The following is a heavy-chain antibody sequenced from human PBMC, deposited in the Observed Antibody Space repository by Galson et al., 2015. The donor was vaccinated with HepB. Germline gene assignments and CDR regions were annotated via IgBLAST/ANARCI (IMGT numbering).Heavy chain of an antibody. Sequence: SLRLSCAASGFNFRDYYMSWIRQAPGKGLEWVSYISSSGSNKYYADSVKGRFTISRDNAKNSLYLQMNSLRAEDTAVYYCARSEGYYSPFEDWGQGTLVTVSS. D-gene: IGHD2/OR15-2a*01. V-gene: IGHV3-11*01. CDR3: ARSEGYYSPFED. J-gene: IGHJ4*02. CDR1: GFNFRDYY. CDR2: ISSSGSNK.